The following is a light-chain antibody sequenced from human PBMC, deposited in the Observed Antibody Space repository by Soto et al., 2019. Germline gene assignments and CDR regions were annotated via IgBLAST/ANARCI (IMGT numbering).Light chain of an antibody. CDR2: GAS. CDR1: QSVSSNY. CDR3: QQYGSSCT. J-gene: IGKJ2*02. Sequence: EIVLTQSPGTLSLSPGERATLSCRASQSVSSNYLAWYQQKPGQAPRLLIYGASSRATGIPDRFTGRGSGTDFTLTISRLEPEDFAVYFCQQYGSSCTFGQGTQLEIK. V-gene: IGKV3-20*01.